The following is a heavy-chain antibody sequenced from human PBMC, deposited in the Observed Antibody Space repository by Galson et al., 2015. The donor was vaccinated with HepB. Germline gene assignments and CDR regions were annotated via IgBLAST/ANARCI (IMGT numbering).Heavy chain of an antibody. CDR3: ARDPVNIVVASGPFDP. CDR1: RGTFSSYA. CDR2: IIPIFGTA. J-gene: IGHJ5*02. Sequence: VKVSCKASRGTFSSYAISWVRQAPGQGLEWMGGIIPIFGTANYAQKFQGRVTITADESTSTAYMELSSLRSEDTAVYYCARDPVNIVVASGPFDPWGQGTLVTVSS. D-gene: IGHD2-2*01. V-gene: IGHV1-69*13.